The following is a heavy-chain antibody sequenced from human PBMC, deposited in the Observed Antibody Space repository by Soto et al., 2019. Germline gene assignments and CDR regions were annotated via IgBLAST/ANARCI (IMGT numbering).Heavy chain of an antibody. CDR3: ARSHYVLAAFHV. J-gene: IGHJ3*01. CDR2: IFHSGET. D-gene: IGHD3-10*02. CDR1: GASISSGDYY. V-gene: IGHV4-30-4*08. Sequence: QVQLQESGPGLLKPSETLSLACTVSGASISSGDYYWSWIRQSPGKGLKWNGYIFHSGETYYTPSLDSRLSISLDASKNQFSLNLNSETCSYTAVYFCARSHYVLAAFHVWGQRTEVTDSS.